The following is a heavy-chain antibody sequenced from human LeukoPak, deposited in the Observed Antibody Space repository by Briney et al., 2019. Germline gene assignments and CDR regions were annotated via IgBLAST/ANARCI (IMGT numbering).Heavy chain of an antibody. D-gene: IGHD2-2*01. J-gene: IGHJ6*03. V-gene: IGHV1-2*02. CDR2: INPNSGGT. CDR3: ARGDCSSTSCLYYYYYMDV. Sequence: SVKVSCKASGYTFTGYYMHWVRQAPGQGLEWMGWINPNSGGTNYAQKFQGRVTMTRDTSISTAYMELSRLRSDDTAVYYCARGDCSSTSCLYYYYYMDVWGKGTTVTVSS. CDR1: GYTFTGYY.